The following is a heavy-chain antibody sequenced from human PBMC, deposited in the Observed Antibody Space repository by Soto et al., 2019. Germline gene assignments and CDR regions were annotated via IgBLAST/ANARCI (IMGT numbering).Heavy chain of an antibody. V-gene: IGHV3-48*02. D-gene: IGHD3-22*01. CDR2: ISSSRSTI. J-gene: IGHJ6*02. CDR3: ARPSGYYDTSGYYGAFYYSGMDV. CDR1: GFTFRDYD. Sequence: EVQLVESGGILVQPGGSLRLSCAASGFTFRDYDMNWVRQAPGKGLEWISYISSSRSTIYYADSVKGRFTISRDNAENSLFLQMNSLRDDDTAVYYCARPSGYYDTSGYYGAFYYSGMDVWGQGTTVTVSS.